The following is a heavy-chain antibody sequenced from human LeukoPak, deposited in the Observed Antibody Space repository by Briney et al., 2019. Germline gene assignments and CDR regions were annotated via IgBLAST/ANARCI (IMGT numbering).Heavy chain of an antibody. CDR1: GFTFSTYA. J-gene: IGHJ3*01. CDR3: GFSYGYGAFDV. Sequence: GGSLRLSCVASGFTFSTYAMSWVRQAPGKGLKWVSVISGSGVNTDYADSVKGRFTVSRDNSKNTLYLEMNSLSAEDAAVYYCGFSYGYGAFDVWGRGTMVTVCS. D-gene: IGHD3-16*01. V-gene: IGHV3-23*01. CDR2: ISGSGVNT.